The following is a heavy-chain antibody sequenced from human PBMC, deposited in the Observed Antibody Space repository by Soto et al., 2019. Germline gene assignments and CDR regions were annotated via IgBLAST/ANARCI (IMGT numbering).Heavy chain of an antibody. D-gene: IGHD6-13*01. J-gene: IGHJ5*02. CDR2: INHSGST. V-gene: IGHV4-34*01. CDR3: ARGSRAQQLKVGPRRNNWFDP. Sequence: SETLSLTCAVYGGYFSGYYWSWIRQPPGKGLEWIGEINHSGSTNYNPSLKSRVTISVDTSKNQFSLKLSSVTAADTAVYYCARGSRAQQLKVGPRRNNWFDPWGQGTLVTVSS. CDR1: GGYFSGYY.